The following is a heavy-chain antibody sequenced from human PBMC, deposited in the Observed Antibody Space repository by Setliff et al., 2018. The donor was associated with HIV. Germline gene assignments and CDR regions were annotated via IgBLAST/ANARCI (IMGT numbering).Heavy chain of an antibody. CDR3: TRLAGGYADY. V-gene: IGHV4-4*09. CDR2: ISTSGST. CDR1: GASFTTHY. D-gene: IGHD5-12*01. J-gene: IGHJ4*02. Sequence: PSETLSLTCTVSGASFTTHYWSLIRQPPGKGLEWIGCISTSGSTNYNPSLKSRVTLSIDMSKNQFPLKMSSVTAADTAVYYCTRLAGGYADYWGQGTLVTVSS.